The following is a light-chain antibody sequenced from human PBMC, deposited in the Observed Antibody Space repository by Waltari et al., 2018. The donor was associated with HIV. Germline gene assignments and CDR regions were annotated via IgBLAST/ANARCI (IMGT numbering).Light chain of an antibody. CDR2: QDN. Sequence: SYELTQSPSVSVSPGQTATITCFGDRLGHKYVSWFQQKSGQSPVVVIYQDNIRPSGIPDRFSGTNSANTATLTISEAQAMDEADYYCQAWDDSTPFFGGRTRLTVL. CDR3: QAWDDSTPF. J-gene: IGLJ2*01. V-gene: IGLV3-1*01. CDR1: RLGHKY.